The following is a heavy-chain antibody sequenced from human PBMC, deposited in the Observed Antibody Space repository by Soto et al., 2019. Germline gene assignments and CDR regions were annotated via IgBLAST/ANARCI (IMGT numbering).Heavy chain of an antibody. D-gene: IGHD6-13*01. Sequence: GGSLRLSCAASGFTFSSYGMHWVRQAPGKGLEWVAVIWYDGSNKYYADSVKGRFTISRDNSKNTLYLQMNSLRAEDTAVYYCARDGLNPYSSSWYWWGRTADYYYYYYMDVWGKGTTVTVSS. CDR2: IWYDGSNK. CDR1: GFTFSSYG. J-gene: IGHJ6*03. CDR3: ARDGLNPYSSSWYWWGRTADYYYYYYMDV. V-gene: IGHV3-33*01.